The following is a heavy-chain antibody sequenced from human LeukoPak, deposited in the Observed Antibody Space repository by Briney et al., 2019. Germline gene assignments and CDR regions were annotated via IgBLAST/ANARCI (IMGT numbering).Heavy chain of an antibody. V-gene: IGHV3-7*01. J-gene: IGHJ4*02. D-gene: IGHD3-10*02. CDR3: ARLCWGNRVAGFDS. CDR1: GFSFSTYW. Sequence: GGSLTLSCSASGFSFSTYWMSWVRQAPAKGLEWVANMKRDGSEIYYVDSVRGRFTISRDNARNSLYLQMNSLRAEKTDVDYCARLCWGNRVAGFDSWGQGTLVTVSS. CDR2: MKRDGSEI.